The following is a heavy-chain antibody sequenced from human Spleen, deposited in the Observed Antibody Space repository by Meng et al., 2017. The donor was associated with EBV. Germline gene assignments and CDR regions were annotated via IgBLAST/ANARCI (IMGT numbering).Heavy chain of an antibody. CDR3: ASESGRGFTPDY. D-gene: IGHD3-10*01. J-gene: IGHJ4*02. CDR1: GGTFRSDA. CDR2: LIPMTGVA. V-gene: IGHV1-69*01. Sequence: HVQLVQSGAEVKQPGSSVMGSCKTSGGTFRSDAISWVRQAPGQGLVWMGGLIPMTGVAHYAQKFQDRVSIIADESTSTHYLELSSLRSEDTAIYFCASESGRGFTPDYWGQGTLVTVSS.